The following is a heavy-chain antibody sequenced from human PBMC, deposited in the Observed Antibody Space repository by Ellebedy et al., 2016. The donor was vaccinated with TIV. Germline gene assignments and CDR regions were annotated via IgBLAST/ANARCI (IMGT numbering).Heavy chain of an antibody. CDR2: IDSDGSRT. CDR3: AKDRTPGDGYWVFDQ. J-gene: IGHJ4*02. V-gene: IGHV3-74*01. D-gene: IGHD5-18*01. CDR1: GFTFSGYW. Sequence: GESLKISCAASGFTFSGYWMHWVRQAPGKGLEWVSRIDSDGSRTSYADTVRGRFTIPRDNAKNTLYLQMNSLRAEDTAVYYCAKDRTPGDGYWVFDQWGQGALVTVSS.